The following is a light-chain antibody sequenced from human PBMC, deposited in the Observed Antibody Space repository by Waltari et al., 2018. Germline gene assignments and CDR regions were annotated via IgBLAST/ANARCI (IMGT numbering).Light chain of an antibody. J-gene: IGKJ4*01. V-gene: IGKV4-1*01. CDR3: QQYYSTRPLT. Sequence: DIVMTQSPDSLAVSLGERATINCKSSQRVLYSSNNKNYVAWYQQKPGQAPKLLIYWASTREAGVPDRFSGSGSGTDFTHPISSLQAEDVAGYYCQQYYSTRPLTFGGGTKVEIK. CDR1: QRVLYSSNNKNY. CDR2: WAS.